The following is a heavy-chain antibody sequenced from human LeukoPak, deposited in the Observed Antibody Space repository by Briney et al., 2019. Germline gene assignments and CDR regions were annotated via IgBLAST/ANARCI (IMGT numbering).Heavy chain of an antibody. CDR2: INSDGSST. Sequence: GGSLRLPCAAPGFTFSSYWMHWVRQAPGKGLVWVSRINSDGSSTSYADSVKGRFTISRDNAKNTLYLQMNSLRAEDTAVYYCAPSWGGYSYGYYYFDYWGQGTLVTVSS. D-gene: IGHD5-18*01. V-gene: IGHV3-74*01. J-gene: IGHJ4*02. CDR3: APSWGGYSYGYYYFDY. CDR1: GFTFSSYW.